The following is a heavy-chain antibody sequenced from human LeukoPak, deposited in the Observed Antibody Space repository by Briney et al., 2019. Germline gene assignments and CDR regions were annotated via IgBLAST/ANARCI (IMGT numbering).Heavy chain of an antibody. Sequence: SSVKVSCKASGGTFSSYAISWVRQAPGQGLEWMGGIIPIFGTANYAQKLQGRVTMTTDTSTSTAYMELRSLRSDDTAVYYCAREQNVGATDYWGQGTLVTVSS. CDR1: GGTFSSYA. CDR2: IIPIFGTA. CDR3: AREQNVGATDY. D-gene: IGHD1-26*01. J-gene: IGHJ4*02. V-gene: IGHV1-69*05.